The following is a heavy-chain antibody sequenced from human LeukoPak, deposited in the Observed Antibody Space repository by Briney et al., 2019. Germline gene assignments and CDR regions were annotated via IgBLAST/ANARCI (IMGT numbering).Heavy chain of an antibody. D-gene: IGHD5-18*01. CDR2: IKQDGSEK. V-gene: IGHV3-7*01. Sequence: GGSLRLSCAASGLTFSSYWMSWVRQAPGKGLEWVAYIKQDGSEKYYVDSVKGRFTISRDNAKNSLYLQMNSLRAEDTAVYYCARDEAAMVREEEYYFDYWGQGTLVTVSS. CDR1: GLTFSSYW. CDR3: ARDEAAMVREEEYYFDY. J-gene: IGHJ4*02.